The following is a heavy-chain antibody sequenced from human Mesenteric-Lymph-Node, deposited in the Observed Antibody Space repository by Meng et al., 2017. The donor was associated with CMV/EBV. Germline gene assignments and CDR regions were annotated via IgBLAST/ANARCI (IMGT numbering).Heavy chain of an antibody. CDR1: GYTFSNYD. V-gene: IGHV1-18*01. CDR3: ASSRAGTTRFDY. D-gene: IGHD1-7*01. CDR2: ISAYNGNT. Sequence: ASVKVSCKASGYTFSNYDITWLRQAPGQGLEWMGWISAYNGNTNYSQRFQGRVTLTTDTSTSTVYMEVRSLRSDDTAVYYCASSRAGTTRFDYWGQGTLVTVSS. J-gene: IGHJ4*02.